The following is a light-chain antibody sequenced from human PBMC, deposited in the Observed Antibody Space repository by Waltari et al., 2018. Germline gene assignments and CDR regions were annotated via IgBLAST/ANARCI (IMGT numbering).Light chain of an antibody. J-gene: IGKJ4*01. CDR1: QTLFRSSDTRNH. CDR2: WTS. Sequence: DIVMTQSPDSLPVSLGERATINCKSSQTLFRSSDTRNHLAWYQQRPGQPPKLLIYWTSTRESGVPDRFSGGGSGTDFTLTISSLQAEDVAVYYCQQYFDIPTFGGGTKVEIK. CDR3: QQYFDIPT. V-gene: IGKV4-1*01.